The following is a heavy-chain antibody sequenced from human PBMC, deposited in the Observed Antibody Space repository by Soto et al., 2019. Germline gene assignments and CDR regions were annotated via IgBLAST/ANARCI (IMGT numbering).Heavy chain of an antibody. V-gene: IGHV4-34*01. J-gene: IGHJ5*02. Sequence: PSETLSLTCAVYGGSFSGYYWSWIRQPPGKGLEWIGEINHSGSTNYNPSLKSRVTISVDTSKNQFSLKLSSVTAADTAVYYCAREARRRAGTANPWGQANLVT. CDR1: GGSFSGYY. D-gene: IGHD5-18*01. CDR3: AREARRRAGTANP. CDR2: INHSGST.